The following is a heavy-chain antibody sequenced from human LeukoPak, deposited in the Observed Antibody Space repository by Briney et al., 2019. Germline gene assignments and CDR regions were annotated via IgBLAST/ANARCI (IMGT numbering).Heavy chain of an antibody. CDR3: ARGSRRHYDGSGYYFGEFDY. V-gene: IGHV4-59*11. J-gene: IGHJ4*02. CDR2: VYYSGSG. Sequence: SEALSLTCTVSDDSIKSHFWTWIRQPPGKGLEWIGYVYYSGSGSSNPSLKSRLTMSVDTSKSQFYLNLNSVTTADTAMYYCARGSRRHYDGSGYYFGEFDYWGQGILVTVSS. D-gene: IGHD3-22*01. CDR1: DDSIKSHF.